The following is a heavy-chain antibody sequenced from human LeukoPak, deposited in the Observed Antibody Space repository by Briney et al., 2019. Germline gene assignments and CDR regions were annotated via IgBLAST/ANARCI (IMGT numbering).Heavy chain of an antibody. Sequence: ASVKVSCTASGGTFSSYAISWVRQAPGRGLEWMGRIIPILGIANYAQTFQGRVTITADKSTSTAYMELSSLRSEDTAVYYCARGDTGYYDSCGYYDYWGQGTRVTVSS. CDR1: GGTFSSYA. V-gene: IGHV1-69*04. CDR2: IIPILGIA. D-gene: IGHD3-22*01. J-gene: IGHJ4*02. CDR3: ARGDTGYYDSCGYYDY.